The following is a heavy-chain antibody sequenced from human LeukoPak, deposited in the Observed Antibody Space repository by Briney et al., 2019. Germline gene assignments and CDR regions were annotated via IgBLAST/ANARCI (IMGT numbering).Heavy chain of an antibody. Sequence: VASVKVSCTASGFTFTDYYMHWVRQAPGQGLEWMGWIYHNSGGTNYAQNFQGRVTMTRDTSISTAYMGLSRLRSDDTAVYFCARGRSDYYLDSWGQGSLVTVSS. CDR2: IYHNSGGT. J-gene: IGHJ4*02. CDR3: ARGRSDYYLDS. D-gene: IGHD3-10*01. CDR1: GFTFTDYY. V-gene: IGHV1-2*02.